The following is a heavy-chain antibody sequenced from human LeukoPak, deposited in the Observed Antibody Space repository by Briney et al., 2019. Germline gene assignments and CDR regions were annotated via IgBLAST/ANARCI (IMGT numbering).Heavy chain of an antibody. J-gene: IGHJ5*02. CDR3: ASVRSRVVRPRRNWFDP. CDR1: GGSFSGYY. Sequence: SETLSLTCAVYGGSFSGYYWSWIRQPPGKGLEWIGEINHSGSTNYNPSLKSRVTISVDTSKNQLSLKLSSVTAADTAVYYCASVRSRVVRPRRNWFDPWGQGTLVTVSS. CDR2: INHSGST. V-gene: IGHV4-34*01. D-gene: IGHD3-3*01.